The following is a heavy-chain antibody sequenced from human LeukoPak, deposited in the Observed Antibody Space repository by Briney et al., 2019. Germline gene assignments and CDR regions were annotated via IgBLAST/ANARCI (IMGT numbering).Heavy chain of an antibody. CDR3: AREPENLVVVPAAIRD. CDR2: INPNSGGT. J-gene: IGHJ4*02. V-gene: IGHV1-2*02. CDR1: GYTFTGYY. D-gene: IGHD2-2*02. Sequence: ASVKVSCKASGYTFTGYYMHWVRQAPGQGLEWMGWINPNSGGTNYAQKFQGRVTMTRDTSISTAYMELSRLRSDDTAVYYCAREPENLVVVPAAIRDWGQGTLVTVSS.